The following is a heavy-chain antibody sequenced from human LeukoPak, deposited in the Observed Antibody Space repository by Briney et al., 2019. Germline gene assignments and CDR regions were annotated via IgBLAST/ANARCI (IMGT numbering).Heavy chain of an antibody. D-gene: IGHD1-26*01. CDR3: ARHSGSYAVGY. CDR2: IYPGESDT. V-gene: IGHV5-51*01. Sequence: GEPLKISCKGSGYSFTSYWIGWVRQMPGKGLEWMGIIYPGESDTRYSPSLQGQVTISADKSINTAYLQWSSLKASDTAMYYCARHSGSYAVGYWGQGTLVTVCS. J-gene: IGHJ4*02. CDR1: GYSFTSYW.